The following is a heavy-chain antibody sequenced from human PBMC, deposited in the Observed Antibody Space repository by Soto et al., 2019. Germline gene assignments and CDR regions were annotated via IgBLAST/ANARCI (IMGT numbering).Heavy chain of an antibody. Sequence: SETLSLTCNVSGGSITSYYWSWIRQPPGKGPEWIGYFSYSESTTYNPSLKSRITISVDTSKNQFSLKLTSVTAADTAVYYCARHSSNFPYFDYWGQGTLVTVSS. CDR3: ARHSSNFPYFDY. D-gene: IGHD6-19*01. V-gene: IGHV4-59*08. CDR2: FSYSEST. CDR1: GGSITSYY. J-gene: IGHJ4*02.